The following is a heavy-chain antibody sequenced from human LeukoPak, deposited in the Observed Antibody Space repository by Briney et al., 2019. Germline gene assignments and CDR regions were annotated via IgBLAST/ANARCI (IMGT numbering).Heavy chain of an antibody. V-gene: IGHV1-69*13. CDR1: GGTFSSYA. D-gene: IGHD5-18*01. J-gene: IGHJ4*02. CDR3: ARSRSSYGYGPDYFDY. CDR2: IIPIFGTA. Sequence: SVKVSCKASGGTFSSYAISWVRQAPGQGLEWMGGIIPIFGTANYAQKFQGRVTITADESTSTAYMELSSLRSEDTAVYYCARSRSSYGYGPDYFDYWGQGTLVIVSS.